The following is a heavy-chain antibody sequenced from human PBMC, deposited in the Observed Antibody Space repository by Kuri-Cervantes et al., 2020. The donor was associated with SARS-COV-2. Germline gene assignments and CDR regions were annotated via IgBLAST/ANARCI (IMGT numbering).Heavy chain of an antibody. CDR2: IYYSVST. Sequence: AGSLTLSCTVSGGSISSYYWSWIRQPPGKGLEWIGYIYYSVSTNYNPSLKSRVTISVDTSKNQSSLQLSSVTAADTAVYYCARGFCCGDCYSYYYYYYMDVWGKGTTVTVSS. CDR1: GGSISSYY. D-gene: IGHD2-21*01. CDR3: ARGFCCGDCYSYYYYYYMDV. V-gene: IGHV4-59*01. J-gene: IGHJ6*03.